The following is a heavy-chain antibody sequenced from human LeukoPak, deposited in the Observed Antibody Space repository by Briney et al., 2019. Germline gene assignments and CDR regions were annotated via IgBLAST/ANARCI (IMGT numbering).Heavy chain of an antibody. CDR1: GFTYCSFQ. V-gene: IGHV3-48*03. D-gene: IGHD1-26*01. CDR2: ISTGGSTI. Sequence: PGGPLRLSCAASGFTYCSFQMLCVGQAPGKGRVGGLYISTGGSTIYYAASMKGRFTISRDKAKNSLYLQMSSLRAEDTAVYYCAREKRSGSCQGGWFDPWGQGTLVTVSS. J-gene: IGHJ5*02. CDR3: AREKRSGSCQGGWFDP.